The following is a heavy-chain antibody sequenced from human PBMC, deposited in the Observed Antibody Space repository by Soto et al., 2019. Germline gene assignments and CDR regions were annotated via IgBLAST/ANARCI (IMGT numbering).Heavy chain of an antibody. CDR1: GGTFSSYA. V-gene: IGHV1-69*13. CDR2: IIPIFGTA. J-gene: IGHJ6*02. Sequence: EASVKVSCKASGGTFSSYAISWVRQAPGQGLEWMGGIIPIFGTANYAQKFQGRVTITADESTSTAYMELSSLRSEDTAVYYCASSRERYSSGWYHSSPSYYYYSMDVWGQGTTVTISS. D-gene: IGHD6-19*01. CDR3: ASSRERYSSGWYHSSPSYYYYSMDV.